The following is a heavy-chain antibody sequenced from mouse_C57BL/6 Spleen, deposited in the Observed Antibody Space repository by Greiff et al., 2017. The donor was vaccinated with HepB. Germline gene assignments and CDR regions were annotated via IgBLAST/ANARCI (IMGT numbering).Heavy chain of an antibody. J-gene: IGHJ1*03. CDR1: GFSLTSYG. D-gene: IGHD2-5*01. CDR3: AKNDYYSNYGYFDV. V-gene: IGHV2-5*01. Sequence: VQLVESGPGLVQPSQSLSITCTVSGFSLTSYGVHWVRQSPGKGLEWLGVIWRGGSTDYNAAFMSRLSITKDNSTSQVFFKMNSLQADDTAIYYCAKNDYYSNYGYFDVWGTGTTVTVSS. CDR2: IWRGGST.